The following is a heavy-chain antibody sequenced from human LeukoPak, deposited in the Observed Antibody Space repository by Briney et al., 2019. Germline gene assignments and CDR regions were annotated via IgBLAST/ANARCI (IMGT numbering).Heavy chain of an antibody. CDR1: GGSTGSDY. D-gene: IGHD1-14*01. CDR2: VYYSGVT. CDR3: AKGGPEASAGLSWFDP. J-gene: IGHJ5*02. V-gene: IGHV4-59*08. Sequence: SETLSLTCTVSGGSTGSDYWSWIRQPPGKGLEWIAYVYYSGVTSYNPSLKSRVAISIDTSKNQFSLNLSSVTAADTAVYYCAKGGPEASAGLSWFDPWGQGSLVTVSS.